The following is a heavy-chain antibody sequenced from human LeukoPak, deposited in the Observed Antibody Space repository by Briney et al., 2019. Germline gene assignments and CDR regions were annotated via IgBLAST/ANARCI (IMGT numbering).Heavy chain of an antibody. Sequence: PSETLSLTCAVYGGSFSGYYWSWIRQPPGKGLEWIGEINHSGSTNYNPSLKSRVTISVDTSKNQFSLKLSSVTAADTAVYYCARSRYGSRYDSSGYYSKTVDYWGQGTLVTVSS. CDR1: GGSFSGYY. CDR3: ARSRYGSRYDSSGYYSKTVDY. V-gene: IGHV4-34*01. J-gene: IGHJ4*02. D-gene: IGHD3-22*01. CDR2: INHSGST.